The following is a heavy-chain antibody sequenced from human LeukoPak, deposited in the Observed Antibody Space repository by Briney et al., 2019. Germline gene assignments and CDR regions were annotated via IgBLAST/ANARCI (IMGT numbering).Heavy chain of an antibody. Sequence: ASVKVSCKASGYTFTSYYMHWVRQAPGQGLEWMGIINPSGGSTSYAQKFQGRVTMTRDTSTSTVYMELRSLRSDDTAVYYCARDQIKYYDSSGYYVWGQGTLVTVSS. D-gene: IGHD3-22*01. CDR1: GYTFTSYY. CDR3: ARDQIKYYDSSGYYV. J-gene: IGHJ4*02. CDR2: INPSGGST. V-gene: IGHV1-46*01.